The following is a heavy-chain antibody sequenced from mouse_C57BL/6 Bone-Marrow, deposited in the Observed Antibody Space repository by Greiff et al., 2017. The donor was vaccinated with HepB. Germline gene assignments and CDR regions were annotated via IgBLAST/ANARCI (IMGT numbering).Heavy chain of an antibody. Sequence: EVKLVESGGGLVKPGGSLKLSCAASGFTFSSYAMSWVRQTPEKRLEWVATISDGGSYTYYPDNVKGRFTISRDNAKNNLYLQMSHLKSEDTAMYYCARFYYGSSPFAMDYWGQGTSVTVSS. J-gene: IGHJ4*01. V-gene: IGHV5-4*03. CDR1: GFTFSSYA. CDR2: ISDGGSYT. D-gene: IGHD1-1*01. CDR3: ARFYYGSSPFAMDY.